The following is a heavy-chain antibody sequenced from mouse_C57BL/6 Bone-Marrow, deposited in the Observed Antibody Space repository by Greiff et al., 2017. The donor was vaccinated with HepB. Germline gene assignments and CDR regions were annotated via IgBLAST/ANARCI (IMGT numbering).Heavy chain of an antibody. CDR3: ARKGILSWDWYFDV. V-gene: IGHV2-9-1*01. CDR1: GFSLTSYA. D-gene: IGHD1-1*01. Sequence: VQVVESGPGLVAPSQSLSITCTVSGFSLTSYAISWVRQPPGKGLEWLGVICPGGGTNYNSALKSRLSISKDNSKSQVFLKMNSLQTDDTARYYCARKGILSWDWYFDVWGKGTTVTVSS. J-gene: IGHJ1*03. CDR2: ICPGGGT.